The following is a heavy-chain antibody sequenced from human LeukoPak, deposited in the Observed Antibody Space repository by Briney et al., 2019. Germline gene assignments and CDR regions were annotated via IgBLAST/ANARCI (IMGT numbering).Heavy chain of an antibody. Sequence: SETLSLTCTVSGGSLTSHYWSWIRQPPGKGLEWIGHMSYSGSTNYNPSLKSRVTISLDTPKNQFSLKLSSVTAADTAVYYCARNRGGAAAGFDPWGQGTLVTVSS. CDR2: MSYSGST. V-gene: IGHV4-59*11. CDR3: ARNRGGAAAGFDP. J-gene: IGHJ5*02. D-gene: IGHD6-13*01. CDR1: GGSLTSHY.